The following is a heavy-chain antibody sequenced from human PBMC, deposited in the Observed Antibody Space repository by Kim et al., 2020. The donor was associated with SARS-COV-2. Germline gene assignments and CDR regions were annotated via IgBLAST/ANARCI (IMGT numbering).Heavy chain of an antibody. CDR3: TRLDDYGDYPYYYYGMHV. CDR1: GFTFGDYA. V-gene: IGHV3-49*03. CDR2: IRSKAYGGTT. D-gene: IGHD4-17*01. J-gene: IGHJ6*02. Sequence: GGSLRLSCTASGFTFGDYAMSWFRQAPGKGLEWVGFIRSKAYGGTTEYAASVKGRFTISRDDSKSIAYLQMNSLKTEDTAVYYCTRLDDYGDYPYYYYGMHVWGQGTTVTVSS.